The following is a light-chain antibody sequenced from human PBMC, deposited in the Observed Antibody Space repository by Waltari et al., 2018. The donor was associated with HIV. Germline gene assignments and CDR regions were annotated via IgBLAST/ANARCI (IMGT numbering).Light chain of an antibody. CDR2: EVT. CDR1: SSDIGAYNR. CDR3: SSYTTSSTWV. V-gene: IGLV2-18*02. Sequence: QSALTQPPSVSGSLGQSVTISCTGTSSDIGAYNRVSWYQQSPGTAPKLRIYEVTHRPSGGPVRFSGSKSGNTSSLTISGLQADDEADYYCSSYTTSSTWVFCGGTKLTVL. J-gene: IGLJ3*02.